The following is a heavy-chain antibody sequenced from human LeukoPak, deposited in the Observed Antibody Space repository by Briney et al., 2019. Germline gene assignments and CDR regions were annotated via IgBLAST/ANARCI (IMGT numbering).Heavy chain of an antibody. Sequence: SVKVSCKASGGTFSSYAISWVRQAPGQGLEWMGGIIPIFGTANYAQKFQGRVTITADKSTSTAYMELSSLRSEDTAVYYCARASTSGLLWFGELLREYYYYYYMDVWGKGTTVTISS. CDR2: IIPIFGTA. CDR3: ARASTSGLLWFGELLREYYYYYYMDV. J-gene: IGHJ6*03. CDR1: GGTFSSYA. D-gene: IGHD3-10*01. V-gene: IGHV1-69*06.